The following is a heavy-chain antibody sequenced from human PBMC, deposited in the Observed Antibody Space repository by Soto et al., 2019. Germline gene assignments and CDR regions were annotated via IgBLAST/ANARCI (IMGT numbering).Heavy chain of an antibody. Sequence: SATLYLPCSVSGFALSSRSHYWAWIRQAPGQGLEWIGSGYPSVNTYYNPSLRNRVAVSVDPSTNQISLRVKSVTASDTGVDFGARQALQKEFEGWGKGTQVTVSS. D-gene: IGHD3-16*01. CDR1: GFALSSRSHY. V-gene: IGHV4-39*01. CDR3: ARQALQKEFEG. CDR2: GYPSVNT. J-gene: IGHJ4*02.